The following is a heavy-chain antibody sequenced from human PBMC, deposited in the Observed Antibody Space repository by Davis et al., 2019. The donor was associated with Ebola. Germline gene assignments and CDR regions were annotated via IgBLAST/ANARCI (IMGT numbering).Heavy chain of an antibody. Sequence: PGGSLRLSCAASGFTLSAYGMQWVRQAPGKGLEWVSTFGTSGDTYYADSVKGRFTISRDNSKNTLYLQMNGLRVDDTAIYYCAKDTSNIWFDIWGQGTMVTVSS. CDR2: FGTSGDT. D-gene: IGHD1-26*01. J-gene: IGHJ3*02. V-gene: IGHV3-23*01. CDR3: AKDTSNIWFDI. CDR1: GFTLSAYG.